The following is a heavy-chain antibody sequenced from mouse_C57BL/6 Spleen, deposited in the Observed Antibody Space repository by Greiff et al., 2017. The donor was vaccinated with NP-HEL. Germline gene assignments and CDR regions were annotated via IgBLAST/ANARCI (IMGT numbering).Heavy chain of an antibody. Sequence: VQLQQSGPGLVQPSQSLSITCTVSGFSLTSYGVHWVRQSPGKGLEWLGVIWRGGSTDYNAAFMSRLSITKDNSKSQVFFKMNSLQADDTAIYDCAKKDYGSSDAMDYWGQGTSVTVSS. CDR2: IWRGGST. D-gene: IGHD1-1*01. V-gene: IGHV2-5*01. CDR3: AKKDYGSSDAMDY. J-gene: IGHJ4*01. CDR1: GFSLTSYG.